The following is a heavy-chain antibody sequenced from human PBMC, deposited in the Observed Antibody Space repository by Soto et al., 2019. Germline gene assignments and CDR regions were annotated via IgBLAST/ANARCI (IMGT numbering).Heavy chain of an antibody. CDR3: ARAYTSYYYDSSGYYDLGY. Sequence: GGSLRLSCAASGFTFSSYAMHWVRQAPGKGLEWVAVISYDGSNKYYADSVKGRFTISRDNSKNTLYLQMNSLRAEDTAVYYCARAYTSYYYDSSGYYDLGYWCQGTLVTVSS. CDR2: ISYDGSNK. D-gene: IGHD3-22*01. V-gene: IGHV3-30-3*01. J-gene: IGHJ4*02. CDR1: GFTFSSYA.